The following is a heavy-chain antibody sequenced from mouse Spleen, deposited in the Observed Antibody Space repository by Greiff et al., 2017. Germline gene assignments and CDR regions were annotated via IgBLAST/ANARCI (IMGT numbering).Heavy chain of an antibody. CDR1: GYTFTSYG. V-gene: IGHV1-81*01. Sequence: QVQLQQSGAELARPGASVKLSCKASGYTFTSYGISWVKQRTGQGLEWIGEIYPRSGNTYYNEKFKGKATLTADKSSSTAYMELRSLTSEDSAVYFCANTGTLAYWGQGTLVTVSA. J-gene: IGHJ3*01. CDR2: IYPRSGNT. CDR3: ANTGTLAY. D-gene: IGHD4-1*01.